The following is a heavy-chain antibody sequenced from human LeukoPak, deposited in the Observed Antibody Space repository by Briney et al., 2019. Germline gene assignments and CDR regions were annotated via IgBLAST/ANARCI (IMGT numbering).Heavy chain of an antibody. Sequence: PGGSLRLSCAASGFTFDDYAMHWVRQAPGKGLEWVSGISWNSGSIGYADSVKGRFTISRDNAKNSLYLQMNSLRAEDTALYYCAKDMWAGYYDSSGYHPRSFDYWGQGTLVTVSS. CDR1: GFTFDDYA. V-gene: IGHV3-9*01. D-gene: IGHD3-22*01. CDR3: AKDMWAGYYDSSGYHPRSFDY. CDR2: ISWNSGSI. J-gene: IGHJ4*02.